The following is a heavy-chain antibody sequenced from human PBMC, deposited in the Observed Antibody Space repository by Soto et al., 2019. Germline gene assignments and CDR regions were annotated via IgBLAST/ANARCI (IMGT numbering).Heavy chain of an antibody. CDR1: GYTFTSYG. D-gene: IGHD4-4*01. CDR2: ISAYNGNT. Sequence: KVSCKASGYTFTSYGISWVRQAPGQGLEWMGWISAYNGNTNYAQKLQGRVTMTTDTSTSTAYMELRSLRSDDTAVYYCARVETPNYSNYVDWFDPWGQGTLVTVSS. V-gene: IGHV1-18*04. CDR3: ARVETPNYSNYVDWFDP. J-gene: IGHJ5*02.